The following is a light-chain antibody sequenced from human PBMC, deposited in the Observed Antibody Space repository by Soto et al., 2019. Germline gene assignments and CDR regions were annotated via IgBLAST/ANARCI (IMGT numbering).Light chain of an antibody. CDR2: GNS. CDR3: QSYDSINWV. J-gene: IGLJ3*02. Sequence: QSVLTQPPSVSGAPGQRVTISCTGSSSNIRAGYDVHWYQQLPGTAPKLLIYGNSNRPSGVPDRFSGSKSGTSASLAITGLQAEDEADYYCQSYDSINWVFGGGTKVTVL. CDR1: SSNIRAGYD. V-gene: IGLV1-40*01.